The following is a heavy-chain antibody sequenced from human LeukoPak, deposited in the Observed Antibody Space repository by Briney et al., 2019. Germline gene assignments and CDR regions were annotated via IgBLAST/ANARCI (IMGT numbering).Heavy chain of an antibody. CDR1: GGSISSSSYY. J-gene: IGHJ5*02. CDR2: IYYSGST. V-gene: IGHV4-39*07. Sequence: SETLSLTCTVSGGSISSSSYYWGWIRQPPGKGLEWIGSIYYSGSTYYNPSLKSRVTISVDTSKNQFSLKLSSVTAADTAIYYCARDLRDDYFDTPFRWFDPWGQGTLVTVSS. D-gene: IGHD3-22*01. CDR3: ARDLRDDYFDTPFRWFDP.